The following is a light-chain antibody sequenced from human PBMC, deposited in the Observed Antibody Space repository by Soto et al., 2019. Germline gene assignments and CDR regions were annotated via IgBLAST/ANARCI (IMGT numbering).Light chain of an antibody. CDR1: QSVSSY. CDR3: QQRSNWPKT. CDR2: DAS. J-gene: IGKJ1*01. V-gene: IGKV3-11*01. Sequence: EIVLTQSPATLSLSPGERATLSCRASQSVSSYLAWYQQKPGQAPRLLIYDASNRATGIPARFSGSGSGTDFTRTSSSLEPEDFAVYYCQQRSNWPKTFGQGTKVESK.